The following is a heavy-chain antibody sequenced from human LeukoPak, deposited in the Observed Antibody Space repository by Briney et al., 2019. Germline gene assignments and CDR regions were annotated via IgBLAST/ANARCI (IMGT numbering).Heavy chain of an antibody. Sequence: GGSLRLSCAASGFTFSSYSMNWVRQAPGKGLEWVSSISSSSSYIYYADSVKGRFTISRDNAKNSLYLQMNSLRAEDTAVYYCARDMGVTGYYFDYWGQGTLVTVSS. D-gene: IGHD3-9*01. V-gene: IGHV3-21*01. CDR3: ARDMGVTGYYFDY. CDR1: GFTFSSYS. CDR2: ISSSSSYI. J-gene: IGHJ4*02.